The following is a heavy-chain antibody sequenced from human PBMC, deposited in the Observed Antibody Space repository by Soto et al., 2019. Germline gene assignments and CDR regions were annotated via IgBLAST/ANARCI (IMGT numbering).Heavy chain of an antibody. CDR3: AVAVAGPTAIGY. Sequence: GGSLRLSWAASGFTFSSYWMHWVRQAPGKGLVWVSRIYTDGSSTSYADSVKGRFTISRDNAENTLYLQMNSLGAEDTAVYYCAVAVAGPTAIGYWGQGTLVTVSS. D-gene: IGHD6-19*01. V-gene: IGHV3-74*01. CDR2: IYTDGSST. CDR1: GFTFSSYW. J-gene: IGHJ4*02.